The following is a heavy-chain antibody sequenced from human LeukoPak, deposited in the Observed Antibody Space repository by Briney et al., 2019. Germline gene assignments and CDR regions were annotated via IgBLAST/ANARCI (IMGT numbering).Heavy chain of an antibody. CDR1: GFTFSSYV. V-gene: IGHV3-30-3*01. D-gene: IGHD5-12*01. Sequence: GGSLRLSCAASGFTFSSYVMHWVRQAPGKGLEWVAVISYDGSNKYYADSVKGRFPISRDNSKNTLYLQMNSLRAEDTAVYYCANSGYGRVNYFDLWGRGTLVTVSS. J-gene: IGHJ2*01. CDR2: ISYDGSNK. CDR3: ANSGYGRVNYFDL.